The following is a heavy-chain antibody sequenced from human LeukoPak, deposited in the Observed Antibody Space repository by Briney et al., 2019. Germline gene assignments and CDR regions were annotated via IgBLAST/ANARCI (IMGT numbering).Heavy chain of an antibody. Sequence: HPGGSLRLSCAASGFTFSSYAMSWVRQAPGKGLEWVSAISGSGGSTYYADSVKGRFTISRDNSKNTLYLQMNSLRAEDTAVYYCAKDEAEDIVVVPAAIDYWGQGTLVTVSS. D-gene: IGHD2-2*02. CDR1: GFTFSSYA. CDR2: ISGSGGST. V-gene: IGHV3-23*01. CDR3: AKDEAEDIVVVPAAIDY. J-gene: IGHJ4*02.